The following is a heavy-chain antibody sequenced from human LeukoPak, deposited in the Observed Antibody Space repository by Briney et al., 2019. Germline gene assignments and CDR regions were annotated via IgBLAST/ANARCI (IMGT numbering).Heavy chain of an antibody. CDR3: ARDYYGSGSYGWFDH. J-gene: IGHJ5*02. V-gene: IGHV3-11*06. D-gene: IGHD3-10*01. CDR1: GFTFSDYY. CDR2: ISGSSGHT. Sequence: GGSLRLSCAPSGFTFSDYYMSWIRQAPGKGLEWVSYISGSSGHTKYADSVKGRFTISRDNAKKSLYLQMNSLRAGDTAVYYCARDYYGSGSYGWFDHWGQGTLVTVTS.